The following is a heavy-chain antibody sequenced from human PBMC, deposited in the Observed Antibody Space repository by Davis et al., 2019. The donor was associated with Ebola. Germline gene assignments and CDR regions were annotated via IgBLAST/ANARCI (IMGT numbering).Heavy chain of an antibody. Sequence: SETLSLTCAIYGESFSGHFWSWIRQAPGRGLEWIGEVHPREKTNYNPSLESRVTISLDTSKNQFSLTINSVTAADTGVYYCARTSLTSVSDAGLGYNYFDPWGRGTLVTVSS. CDR2: VHPREKT. CDR1: GESFSGHF. J-gene: IGHJ5*02. D-gene: IGHD4-17*01. CDR3: ARTSLTSVSDAGLGYNYFDP. V-gene: IGHV4-34*01.